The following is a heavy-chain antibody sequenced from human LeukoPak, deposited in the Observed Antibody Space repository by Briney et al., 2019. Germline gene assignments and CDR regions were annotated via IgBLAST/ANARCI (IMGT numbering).Heavy chain of an antibody. Sequence: GRSLRLSCAASGFTFSSYAMHWVRQAPGKGLEWVAVISYDGSNKYYADSVKGRFTISRDNSKNTLYLQMNSLRAEDTAVYYCARDGGAWFGEPTHPRYYYYCMDVWGQGTTVTVSS. D-gene: IGHD3-10*01. J-gene: IGHJ6*02. CDR3: ARDGGAWFGEPTHPRYYYYCMDV. CDR2: ISYDGSNK. V-gene: IGHV3-30*04. CDR1: GFTFSSYA.